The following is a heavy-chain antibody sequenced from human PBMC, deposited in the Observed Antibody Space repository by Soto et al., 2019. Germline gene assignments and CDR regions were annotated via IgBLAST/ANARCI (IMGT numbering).Heavy chain of an antibody. J-gene: IGHJ4*02. Sequence: QVHLVQSGAEVKKPGSSVKVSCKASGGTFSSYSISWVRQAPGQGLEWMGLIIPMFGTTTYAQKFQGRVTITADESTNTAYMELSSLRSEDTAIYYCARGGSGYTWFNEFWGQGTLVTVSS. CDR2: IIPMFGTT. CDR3: ARGGSGYTWFNEF. V-gene: IGHV1-69*01. CDR1: GGTFSSYS. D-gene: IGHD3-22*01.